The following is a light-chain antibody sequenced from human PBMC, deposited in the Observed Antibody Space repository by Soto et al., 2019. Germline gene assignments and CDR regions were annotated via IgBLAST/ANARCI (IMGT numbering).Light chain of an antibody. V-gene: IGKV3-20*01. CDR3: QQYGRSPLT. CDR1: QTVSSSF. CDR2: DAS. J-gene: IGKJ1*01. Sequence: ENVLRQSPGTLSLYPGERATLSCRASQTVSSSFLAWYQQTPGQAPRLLIYDASSRATGIPARFSASGSGTDFTLAINRLEPEDFAVYYCQQYGRSPLTFGQGTKVDIK.